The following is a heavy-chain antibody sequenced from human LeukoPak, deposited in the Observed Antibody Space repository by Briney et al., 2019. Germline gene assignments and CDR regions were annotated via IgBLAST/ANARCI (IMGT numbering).Heavy chain of an antibody. CDR3: AISDYGGKSPPLDY. Sequence: VASVKVSRKASGYTFTGYYMHWVQQAPGQGLEWMGWINPNSGGTNYAQKFQGRVTMTRDTSISTAYMELSRLRFDDTAVYYCAISDYGGKSPPLDYWGQGTLVTVSS. J-gene: IGHJ4*02. V-gene: IGHV1-2*03. D-gene: IGHD4-23*01. CDR1: GYTFTGYY. CDR2: INPNSGGT.